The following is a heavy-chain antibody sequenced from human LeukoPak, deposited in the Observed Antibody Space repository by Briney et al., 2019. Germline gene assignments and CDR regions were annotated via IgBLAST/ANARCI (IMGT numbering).Heavy chain of an antibody. D-gene: IGHD2-2*01. CDR1: GFTFSSYG. CDR2: ISYDINTE. Sequence: PGGSLRLSCAASGFTFSSYGMHWVRQALGKGLEWVAIISYDINTEYYADSVKGRFTISRDNSKSTLYLQMNSLRAEDTAVYYCARDPRWQHQLLRGVAGNVIPPDYWGQGTLVTVSS. CDR3: ARDPRWQHQLLRGVAGNVIPPDY. J-gene: IGHJ4*02. V-gene: IGHV3-30*19.